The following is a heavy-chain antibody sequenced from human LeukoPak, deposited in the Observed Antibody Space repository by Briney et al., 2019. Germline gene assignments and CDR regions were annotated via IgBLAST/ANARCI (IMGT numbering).Heavy chain of an antibody. D-gene: IGHD4-17*01. Sequence: SETLSLTCAVSGDSISSNNWWSWVRQPPGKGLEWIGEIYHSGSDNYNPSLKSRVTISIDKSKNQFSLKLSSVTAADTAIYYCARIHGAYGDYWGQGTLVTVSS. CDR3: ARIHGAYGDY. CDR2: IYHSGSD. V-gene: IGHV4-4*02. CDR1: GDSISSNNW. J-gene: IGHJ4*02.